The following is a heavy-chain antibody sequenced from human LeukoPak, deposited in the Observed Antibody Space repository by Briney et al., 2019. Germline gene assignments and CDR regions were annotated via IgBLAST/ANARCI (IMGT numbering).Heavy chain of an antibody. D-gene: IGHD2-2*01. J-gene: IGHJ4*02. CDR3: ARVNGGYCSSTSCSYFDY. Sequence: KPSETLSLTCAVYGGSFSGYYWSWIRQPPGKGLEWIGEINHSGSTNYNPSLKSRVTISVDTSKNQFSLKLSSVTAADTAVYYCARVNGGYCSSTSCSYFDYWGQGTLVTVSS. V-gene: IGHV4-34*01. CDR2: INHSGST. CDR1: GGSFSGYY.